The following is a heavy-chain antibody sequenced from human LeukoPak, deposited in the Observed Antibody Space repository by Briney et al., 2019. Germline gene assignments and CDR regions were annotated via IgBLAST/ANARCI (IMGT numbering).Heavy chain of an antibody. Sequence: PGGSLRLSCAASGFTFSSYAMHWVRQAPGKGLEWVAVISYDGSNKYYADSVKGRFTISRDNSKNTLYLQMNSLRAEDTAVYYCASSDTAMGYFDYWGQGTLVTVSS. CDR3: ASSDTAMGYFDY. CDR1: GFTFSSYA. CDR2: ISYDGSNK. V-gene: IGHV3-30*04. D-gene: IGHD5-18*01. J-gene: IGHJ4*02.